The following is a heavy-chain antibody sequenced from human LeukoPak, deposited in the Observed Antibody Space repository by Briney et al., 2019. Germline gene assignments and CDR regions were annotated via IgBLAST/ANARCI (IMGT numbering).Heavy chain of an antibody. CDR1: GGTFSSYA. Sequence: SSVKVSCKASGGTFSSYAISWVLQAPGQGLEWMGGIIPIFGTANYAQKFQGRVTITTDESTSTAYMELSSLRSEDTAVYYCARGASLSVFRSFDYWGQGTLVTVSS. V-gene: IGHV1-69*05. CDR3: ARGASLSVFRSFDY. J-gene: IGHJ4*02. CDR2: IIPIFGTA. D-gene: IGHD3-16*02.